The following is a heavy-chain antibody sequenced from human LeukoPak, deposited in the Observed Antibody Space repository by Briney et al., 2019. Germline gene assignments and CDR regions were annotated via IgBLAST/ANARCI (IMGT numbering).Heavy chain of an antibody. CDR1: GFTFSTYA. J-gene: IGHJ4*02. CDR3: AKDRAYYSDSSGYYLVRAYDY. CDR2: ISGSGGST. V-gene: IGHV3-23*01. D-gene: IGHD3-22*01. Sequence: GGSLRLSCAASGFTFSTYAMSWVRQAPGKGLEWVSGISGSGGSTFYADSVKGRFTIFRDNSKNTLYLQMNSLRAEDTAVYYCAKDRAYYSDSSGYYLVRAYDYWGQGTLVTVSS.